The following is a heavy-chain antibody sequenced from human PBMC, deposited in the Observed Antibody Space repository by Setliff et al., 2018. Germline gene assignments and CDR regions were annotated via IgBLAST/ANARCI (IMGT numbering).Heavy chain of an antibody. V-gene: IGHV1-46*01. D-gene: IGHD3-10*01. J-gene: IGHJ4*02. CDR2: INIGGGSA. CDR1: AYTFSGSY. CDR3: ARAGMASLNRKGVFEY. Sequence: GASVKVSCKTSAYTFSGSYMYWLRQAPGQGPEWMGIINIGGGSASYAQKFQDRVTMTRDTSTSTVYLEVTSLRSEDTAVYYCARAGMASLNRKGVFEYWGQGTLVTVSS.